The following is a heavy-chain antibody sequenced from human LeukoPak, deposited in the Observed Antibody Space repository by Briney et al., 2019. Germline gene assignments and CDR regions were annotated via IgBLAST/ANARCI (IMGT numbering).Heavy chain of an antibody. V-gene: IGHV3-30-3*01. CDR2: ISYDGSNK. CDR3: ARDGSLDDFWSGYYFRFDY. CDR1: GFTFSSYA. Sequence: SGGSLRLSCAASGFTFSSYAMHWVRQAPGKGLEWVAVISYDGSNKYYADSVKGRFTISRDNSKNTLYLQMNSLRAEDTAVYYCARDGSLDDFWSGYYFRFDYWGQGTPVTVSS. J-gene: IGHJ4*02. D-gene: IGHD3-3*01.